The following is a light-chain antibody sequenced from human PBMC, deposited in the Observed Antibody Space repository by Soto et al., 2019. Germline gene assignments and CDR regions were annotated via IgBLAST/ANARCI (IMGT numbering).Light chain of an antibody. Sequence: DIQMTKSPSTLSASVGDRVTITCRASQSISSWLAWYQQKPGKAPKLLIYKASSLESGVPSRFSGSGAGTEFTLTISSLQPDDFATYDCQQYNSYPSFGGGTKVEIK. V-gene: IGKV1-5*03. CDR2: KAS. CDR3: QQYNSYPS. J-gene: IGKJ4*01. CDR1: QSISSW.